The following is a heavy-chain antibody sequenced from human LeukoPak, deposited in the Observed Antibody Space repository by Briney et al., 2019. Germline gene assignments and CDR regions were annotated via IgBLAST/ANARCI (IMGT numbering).Heavy chain of an antibody. CDR2: IIPILGIA. D-gene: IGHD4-11*01. V-gene: IGHV1-69*04. J-gene: IGHJ5*02. CDR3: ARNTVTTFSWFDP. Sequence: ASVKVSCKASGGTFSSYAISWVRRAPGQGLEWMGRIIPILGIANYAQKFQGRVTITADKSTSTAYMELSSLGSEDTAVYYCARNTVTTFSWFDPWGQGTLVTVSS. CDR1: GGTFSSYA.